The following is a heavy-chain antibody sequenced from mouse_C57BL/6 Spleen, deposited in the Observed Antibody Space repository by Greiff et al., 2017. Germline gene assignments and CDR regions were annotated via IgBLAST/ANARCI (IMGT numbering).Heavy chain of an antibody. V-gene: IGHV14-3*01. CDR2: IVPANGNT. D-gene: IGHD1-1*01. CDR1: GFNIKNTY. J-gene: IGHJ1*03. Sequence: VQLQQSVAELVKPGASVKLSCTASGFNIKNTYMHWVKQRPEQGLEWIGRIVPANGNTKYAPEFQGKATITADTSANTAYLQLSSLTSEDTAIYYCARTTVVAKYVDVWGTGTTVTVSS. CDR3: ARTTVVAKYVDV.